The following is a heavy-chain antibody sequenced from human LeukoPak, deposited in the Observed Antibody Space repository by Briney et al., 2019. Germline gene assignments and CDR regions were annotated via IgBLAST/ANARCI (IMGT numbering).Heavy chain of an antibody. CDR2: ISSSGSTI. Sequence: GGSLRLSCAASGFTFSSYAMSWVRQAPGKGLEWVSYISSSGSTIYYADSVKGRFTISRDNAKNSLYLQMNSLRAEDTAVYYCARGSYYDFWSGYYLHYYYMDVWGKGTTVTVSS. CDR1: GFTFSSYA. J-gene: IGHJ6*03. D-gene: IGHD3-3*01. CDR3: ARGSYYDFWSGYYLHYYYMDV. V-gene: IGHV3-48*04.